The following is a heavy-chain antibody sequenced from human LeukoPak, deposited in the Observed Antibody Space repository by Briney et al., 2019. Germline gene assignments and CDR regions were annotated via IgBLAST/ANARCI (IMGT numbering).Heavy chain of an antibody. CDR3: AVGAVAGGPFGY. V-gene: IGHV4-34*01. Sequence: SETLSLTCAVYGGSFSGYYWSWIRQPPGKGLEWIGEINHSGSTNYNPSLKSRVTISVDTSKNQFSLKLSSVTAADTAVYYCAVGAVAGGPFGYWGQGTLVTVSS. D-gene: IGHD6-19*01. CDR1: GGSFSGYY. CDR2: INHSGST. J-gene: IGHJ4*02.